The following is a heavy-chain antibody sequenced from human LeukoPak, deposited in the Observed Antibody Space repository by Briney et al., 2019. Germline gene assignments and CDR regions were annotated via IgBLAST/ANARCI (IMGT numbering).Heavy chain of an antibody. CDR2: IYSGGST. CDR3: ARDSPRVGGGTLDY. CDR1: GFTFSSNY. D-gene: IGHD3-16*01. Sequence: GGSLRLSCAASGFTFSSNYMSWVRQPPGKGLEWVSVIYSGGSTYYADSVKGRFTISRDNSKNTLYLQMNSVRAEDTAVYYCARDSPRVGGGTLDYWGQGTLVTVSS. J-gene: IGHJ4*02. V-gene: IGHV3-53*01.